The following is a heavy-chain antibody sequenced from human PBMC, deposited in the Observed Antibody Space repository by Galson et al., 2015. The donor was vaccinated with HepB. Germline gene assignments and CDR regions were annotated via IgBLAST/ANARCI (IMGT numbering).Heavy chain of an antibody. CDR1: GFTFSSYS. V-gene: IGHV3-21*01. CDR3: ARDGSYGDYEFGWGLGY. J-gene: IGHJ4*02. Sequence: SLRLSCAASGFTFSSYSMNWVRQAPGKGLEWVSSISSSSSYIYYADSVKGRFTISRDNAKNSLYLQMNSLRAEDTAVYYCARDGSYGDYEFGWGLGYWGQGTLVTVSS. D-gene: IGHD4-17*01. CDR2: ISSSSSYI.